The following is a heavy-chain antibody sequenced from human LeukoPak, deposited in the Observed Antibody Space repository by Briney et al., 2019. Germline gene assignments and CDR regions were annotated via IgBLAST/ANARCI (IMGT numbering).Heavy chain of an antibody. D-gene: IGHD4-17*01. CDR1: GFTFSSYA. V-gene: IGHV3-23*01. J-gene: IGHJ4*02. CDR3: ANYYGDYSVDY. CDR2: ISGSGGST. Sequence: AGGSLRRSCAGSGFTFSSYARIWVRQAPGKGLEWVSGISGSGGSTYYADSVKGRFTTSRDNSKNTLYLQMNSLRADDTAVYYCANYYGDYSVDYWGQGTLVTVSS.